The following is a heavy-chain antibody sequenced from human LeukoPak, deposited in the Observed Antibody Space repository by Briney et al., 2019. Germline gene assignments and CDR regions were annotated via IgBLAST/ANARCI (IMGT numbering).Heavy chain of an antibody. J-gene: IGHJ6*02. CDR3: AKDRGSGWFGSMDV. D-gene: IGHD6-19*01. CDR1: GFTFSSYG. V-gene: IGHV3-30*18. Sequence: GRSLRLSCAASGFTFSSYGMHWVRQAPGKGLEWVAVLSHDGSNEYYADSVKGRFTISRDNSKNTLYLEMNSLRVEDTAVFYCAKDRGSGWFGSMDVWGQGSTVTVSS. CDR2: LSHDGSNE.